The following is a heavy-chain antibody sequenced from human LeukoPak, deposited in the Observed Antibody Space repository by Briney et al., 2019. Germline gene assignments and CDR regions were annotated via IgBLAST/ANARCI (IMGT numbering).Heavy chain of an antibody. CDR3: ATSPLRDCTSTTCYYDFDY. Sequence: PSQTLSLTCTVSGGSISSGGYYWSWIRQPPGKGLEWIGYIYHSGSTYYNPSLKSRVTISVDTSKNQFSLKLSSVTAADTAVYYCATSPLRDCTSTTCYYDFDYWGQGTLVTVSS. J-gene: IGHJ4*02. D-gene: IGHD2-2*01. CDR2: IYHSGST. V-gene: IGHV4-30-2*03. CDR1: GGSISSGGYY.